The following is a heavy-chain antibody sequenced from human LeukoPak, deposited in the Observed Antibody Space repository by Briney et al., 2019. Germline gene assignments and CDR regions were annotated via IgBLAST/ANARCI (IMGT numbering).Heavy chain of an antibody. CDR3: ARQEARNYYYEGLDY. CDR1: GFSFSGYA. D-gene: IGHD3-22*01. V-gene: IGHV3-30*04. J-gene: IGHJ4*02. CDR2: ISYNGGRK. Sequence: PGMSLRLSCVASGFSFSGYAIHWVRQAPGEGLEWVALISYNGGRKDYADSVKGRFTIDRDNSKNTVYLQMNSLRPDDTAIYFCARQEARNYYYEGLDYWGQGNLVTVAS.